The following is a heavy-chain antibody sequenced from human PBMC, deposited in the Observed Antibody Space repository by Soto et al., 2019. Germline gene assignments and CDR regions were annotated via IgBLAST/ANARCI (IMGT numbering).Heavy chain of an antibody. CDR1: GFTFSGSA. CDR2: IRSKANSYAT. V-gene: IGHV3-73*01. J-gene: IGHJ6*02. Sequence: PGGSLRLSXAASGFTFSGSAMHWVRQASGKGLEWVGRIRSKANSYATAYAASVKGRFTISRDDSKNTAYLQMNSLKTEDTAVYYCTRLSDYDILTGYYPGSPFGMDVWGQGTTVTVSS. CDR3: TRLSDYDILTGYYPGSPFGMDV. D-gene: IGHD3-9*01.